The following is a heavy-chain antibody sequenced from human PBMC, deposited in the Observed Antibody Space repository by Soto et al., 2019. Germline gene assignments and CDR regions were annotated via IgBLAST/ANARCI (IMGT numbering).Heavy chain of an antibody. J-gene: IGHJ5*02. CDR2: ISYDGSNK. CDR3: AREASGYYYYYNWFDP. V-gene: IGHV3-30-3*01. Sequence: GGSLRLSCAASGFTFSSYAMHWVRQAPGKGLEWVAVISYDGSNKYYADSVKGRFTISRDNAKNSLYLQMNSLRAEDTAVYYCAREASGYYYYYNWFDPWGQGTLVTVSS. CDR1: GFTFSSYA. D-gene: IGHD3-22*01.